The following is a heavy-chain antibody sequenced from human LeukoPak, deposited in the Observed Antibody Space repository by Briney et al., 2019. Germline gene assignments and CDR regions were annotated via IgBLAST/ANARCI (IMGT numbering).Heavy chain of an antibody. CDR3: ARHRLEGDTFDI. D-gene: IGHD3-3*01. CDR2: KYYSGDT. J-gene: IGHJ3*02. Sequence: SETLSLTCTVSGGSINSSDHYWACIRQPPGKGLEWIGSKYYSGDTYYSPSLKSRVTISVDTSRNKFALKLNSVTAADTAVYFCARHRLEGDTFDIWGQGTKVTVSS. V-gene: IGHV4-39*01. CDR1: GGSINSSDHY.